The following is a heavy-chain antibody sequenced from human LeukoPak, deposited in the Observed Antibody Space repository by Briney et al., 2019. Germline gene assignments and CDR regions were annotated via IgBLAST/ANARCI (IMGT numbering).Heavy chain of an antibody. Sequence: GGSLRLSCAASGFTFSDYILDWVRQAPGKGLEWVGRIRRGANSYTAEYAASVKGRFTISRDDSKNSLYLHMNSLKTEDTAVYHCSRDGGEGGNSAFDIWGQGTMVTVSS. CDR2: IRRGANSYTA. J-gene: IGHJ3*02. V-gene: IGHV3-72*01. CDR1: GFTFSDYI. D-gene: IGHD3-16*01. CDR3: SRDGGEGGNSAFDI.